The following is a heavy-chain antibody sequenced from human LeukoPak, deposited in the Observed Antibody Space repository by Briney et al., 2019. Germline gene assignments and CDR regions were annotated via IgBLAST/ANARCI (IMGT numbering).Heavy chain of an antibody. J-gene: IGHJ4*02. Sequence: GGSLRLSCAVSGITLSNYGMSWVRQAPGKGLEWVAGLSGSGGGTNYADSVQGRFVISRDNPKNTLYLQMNSLRAEGTAVYFCAKRGVVIRVFLVGFHKEAYYFDSWGQGALVTVSS. CDR3: AKRGVVIRVFLVGFHKEAYYFDS. CDR2: LSGSGGGT. CDR1: GITLSNYG. V-gene: IGHV3-23*01. D-gene: IGHD3-10*01.